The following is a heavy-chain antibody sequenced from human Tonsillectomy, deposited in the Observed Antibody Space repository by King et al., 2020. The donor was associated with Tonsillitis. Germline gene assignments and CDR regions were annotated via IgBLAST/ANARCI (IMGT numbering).Heavy chain of an antibody. Sequence: QLVESGPEVKKPGTSVKVSCKASGFAFSKSAVQWVRQARGQRLEWIGWIVVGSGNAAYAQNFRERVTITRDMSTGKAYVEPSSLRSEDTAVYYCAARYEPNITSYYYVKDVWGQGTTVTVSS. J-gene: IGHJ6*02. V-gene: IGHV1-58*01. CDR3: AARYEPNITSYYYVKDV. CDR1: GFAFSKSA. CDR2: IVVGSGNA. D-gene: IGHD2/OR15-2a*01.